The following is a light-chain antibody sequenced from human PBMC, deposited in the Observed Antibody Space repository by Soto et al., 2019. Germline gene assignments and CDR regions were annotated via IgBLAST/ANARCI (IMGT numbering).Light chain of an antibody. CDR2: EVS. Sequence: QSVLTQPPSASGSPGQSVTISCTGTSSDVGGYNYVSWYQQHPGKAPKLMIYEVSERPPGVPDRFSGSKSGNTASLTVSGLQAEDEADYYCSSFPGSNNFEFGGGTKLTVL. V-gene: IGLV2-8*01. J-gene: IGLJ2*01. CDR1: SSDVGGYNY. CDR3: SSFPGSNNFE.